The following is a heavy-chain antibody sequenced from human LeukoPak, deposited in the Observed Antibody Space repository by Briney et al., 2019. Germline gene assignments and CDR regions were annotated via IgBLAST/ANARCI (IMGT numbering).Heavy chain of an antibody. CDR3: ATDGNLRYFDRWRGYYFDY. D-gene: IGHD3-9*01. V-gene: IGHV1-24*01. CDR2: FDPEDGET. CDR1: GDTFDTYT. Sequence: ASVKVSCKASGDTFDTYTISWVRQAPGKGLEWMGGFDPEDGETIYAQKFQGRVTMTEDTSTDTAYMELSSLRSEDTAVYYCATDGNLRYFDRWRGYYFDYWGQGTLVTVSS. J-gene: IGHJ4*02.